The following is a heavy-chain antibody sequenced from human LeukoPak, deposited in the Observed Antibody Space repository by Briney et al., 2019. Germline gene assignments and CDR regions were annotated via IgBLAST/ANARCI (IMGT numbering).Heavy chain of an antibody. D-gene: IGHD5-24*01. CDR2: ISGRRDNT. CDR1: GVTLNSYR. CDR3: AKDKAAMATPFDY. J-gene: IGHJ4*02. V-gene: IGHV3-23*01. Sequence: GGPVTLPCAACGVTLNSYRMMWPRQPRGRGVEGCGAISGRRDNTYHAAHEKGRFTSSRDNSKNTLYLHMNSLRAEDMSVYYCAKDKAAMATPFDYWGQGTLVTVS.